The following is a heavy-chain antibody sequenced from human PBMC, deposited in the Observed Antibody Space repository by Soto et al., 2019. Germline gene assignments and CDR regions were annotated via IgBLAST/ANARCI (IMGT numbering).Heavy chain of an antibody. V-gene: IGHV1-69*13. Sequence: ASWKVSCKASGGTFSTYAISWVLQAPGQGLDWMGGIIPIFGTANYAQKFQGRVTITADESTSTAYMELSSLRADATAVYFCVREGELEVMAALPIHSSGMDAWGQGTTVTVSS. CDR2: IIPIFGTA. D-gene: IGHD2-21*02. J-gene: IGHJ6*02. CDR3: VREGELEVMAALPIHSSGMDA. CDR1: GGTFSTYA.